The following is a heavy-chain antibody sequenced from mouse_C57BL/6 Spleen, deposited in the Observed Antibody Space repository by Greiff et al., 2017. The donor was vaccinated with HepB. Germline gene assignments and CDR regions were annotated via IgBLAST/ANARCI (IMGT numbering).Heavy chain of an antibody. CDR2: ISYDGSN. D-gene: IGHD2-4*01. CDR1: GYSITSGYY. CDR3: ARDFYDYPFAY. V-gene: IGHV3-6*01. J-gene: IGHJ3*01. Sequence: EVHLVESGPGLVKPSQSLSLTCSVTGYSITSGYYWNWIRQFPGNKLEWMGYISYDGSNNYNPSLKNRISITRDTSKNQFFLKLNSLTTEDTATYYCARDFYDYPFAYWGQGTLVTVSA.